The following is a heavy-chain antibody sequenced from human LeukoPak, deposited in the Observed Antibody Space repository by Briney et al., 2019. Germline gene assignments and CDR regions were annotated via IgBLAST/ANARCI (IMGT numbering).Heavy chain of an antibody. CDR3: ARGDEYNWNYGHWFDP. J-gene: IGHJ5*02. D-gene: IGHD1-7*01. V-gene: IGHV1-18*01. CDR1: GYTFTSYG. Sequence: GASVKVSCKASGYTFTSYGISWVRQAPGQGLEWMGWISAYNGNTNYAQKLQGRVTMTTDTSTSTACMELRSLRSDDTAVYYCARGDEYNWNYGHWFDPWGQGTLVTVSS. CDR2: ISAYNGNT.